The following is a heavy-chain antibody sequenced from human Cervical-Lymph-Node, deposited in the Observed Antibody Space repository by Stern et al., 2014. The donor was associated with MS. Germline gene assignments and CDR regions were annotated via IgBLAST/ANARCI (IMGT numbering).Heavy chain of an antibody. V-gene: IGHV1-46*03. CDR3: ASEGSRNDALVSLEMPYDY. J-gene: IGHJ4*02. CDR2: INPSGGST. D-gene: IGHD1-1*01. CDR1: GYTFTSYY. Sequence: VQLVQSGAEVKKPGASVKVSCKASGYTFTSYYMHWVRQAPGQGLEWMGIINPSGGSTSYAQKFQGRVTMTRDTSTSTVYMELSSLRSEDTAVYYCASEGSRNDALVSLEMPYDYWGQGTLVTVSS.